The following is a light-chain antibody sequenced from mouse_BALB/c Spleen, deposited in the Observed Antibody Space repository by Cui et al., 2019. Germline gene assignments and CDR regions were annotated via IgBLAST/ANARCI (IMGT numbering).Light chain of an antibody. CDR3: QQYNSYPLT. CDR1: QNVGTN. CDR2: SAS. Sequence: DIVMTQPQKFMSTSVGDRVRVTCKASQNVGTNVAWYQQKPGQSPKALIYSASYRYSGVPDRFTGSGSGTDFTLTISNVQSEDLAEYFCQQYNSYPLTFGAGTKLELK. J-gene: IGKJ5*01. V-gene: IGKV6-15*01.